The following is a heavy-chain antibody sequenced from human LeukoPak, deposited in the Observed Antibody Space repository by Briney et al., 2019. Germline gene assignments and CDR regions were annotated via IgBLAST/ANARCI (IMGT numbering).Heavy chain of an antibody. CDR1: GFTFSGYA. CDR2: ISGSGGTT. V-gene: IGHV3-23*01. J-gene: IGHJ4*02. Sequence: PGGSLRLSCAASGFTFSGYAMSWVRQAPGKGLEWVSAISGSGGTTYYADSVKGRFTTSRDSSKNTLFLQMNSLRAEDTAVYYCAYYPYYYGSGIPDYWGRGTLVTVSS. D-gene: IGHD3-10*01. CDR3: AYYPYYYGSGIPDY.